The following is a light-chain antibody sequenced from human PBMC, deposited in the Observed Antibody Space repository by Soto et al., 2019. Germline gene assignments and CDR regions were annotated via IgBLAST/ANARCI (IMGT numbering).Light chain of an antibody. CDR2: GAS. J-gene: IGKJ2*01. CDR1: QSVSSSY. Sequence: EIVLTQSPGTLSLSPGERATLSCRASQSVSSSYLVWYQQKPGQAPRLLIYGASSRATGIPDRFSGSGSGTDFTLTIIRLEPEDFAVYYCQQYGSSPPYTFGQGTKLEIK. V-gene: IGKV3-20*01. CDR3: QQYGSSPPYT.